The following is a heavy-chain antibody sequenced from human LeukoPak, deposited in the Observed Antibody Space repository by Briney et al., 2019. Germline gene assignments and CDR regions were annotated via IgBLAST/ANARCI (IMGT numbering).Heavy chain of an antibody. J-gene: IGHJ3*02. V-gene: IGHV4-59*08. CDR3: ARRRRGYYGYEDAFDI. Sequence: PSETLSPTCTVSGGSISSYYWSWIRQPPGKGLEWIGYLYNGGSTNYNPSLKSRVTMSVHTSKNQFSLKLSSVTAADTAVYYCARRRRGYYGYEDAFDIWGQGTMVTVSS. CDR2: LYNGGST. D-gene: IGHD5-12*01. CDR1: GGSISSYY.